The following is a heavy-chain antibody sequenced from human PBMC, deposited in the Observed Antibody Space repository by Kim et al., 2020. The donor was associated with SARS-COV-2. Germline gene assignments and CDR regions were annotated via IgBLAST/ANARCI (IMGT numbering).Heavy chain of an antibody. CDR3: ARSEPGIAAADSYYYYYYGMDV. V-gene: IGHV4-61*02. J-gene: IGHJ6*02. Sequence: SETLSLTCTVSGGSISSGSYYWSCIRQPAGKGLEWIGRIYTSGSTNYNPSLKSRVTISVDTSKNQFSLKLSSVTAADTAVYYCARSEPGIAAADSYYYYYYGMDVWGQGTTVTVSS. D-gene: IGHD6-13*01. CDR1: GGSISSGSYY. CDR2: IYTSGST.